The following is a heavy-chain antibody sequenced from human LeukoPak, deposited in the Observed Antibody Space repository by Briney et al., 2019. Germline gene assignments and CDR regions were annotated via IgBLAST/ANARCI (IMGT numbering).Heavy chain of an antibody. V-gene: IGHV4-59*08. CDR2: IYYSGST. D-gene: IGHD1-26*01. CDR1: GGSISSYY. J-gene: IGHJ4*02. CDR3: ARHPQATSLDY. Sequence: KPSETLSLTYTVSGGSISSYYWSWIRQPPGKGLEWIGYIYYSGSTYYNPSLKSRVTISVDTSKNQFSLKLSSVTAADTAVYYCARHPQATSLDYWGQGTLVTVSS.